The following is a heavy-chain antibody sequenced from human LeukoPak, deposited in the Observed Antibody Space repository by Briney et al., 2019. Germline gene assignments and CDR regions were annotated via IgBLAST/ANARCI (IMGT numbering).Heavy chain of an antibody. V-gene: IGHV1-69*05. D-gene: IGHD3-22*01. Sequence: ASVKVSCKASGVTFSSYAISWVRQAPGQGLEWMGGIIPIFGTANYAQKFQGRVTITTDESTSTAYMELSSLRSEDTAVYYCARDLGYYYDSSGYSHAFDIWGQGTMVTVSS. J-gene: IGHJ3*02. CDR3: ARDLGYYYDSSGYSHAFDI. CDR2: IIPIFGTA. CDR1: GVTFSSYA.